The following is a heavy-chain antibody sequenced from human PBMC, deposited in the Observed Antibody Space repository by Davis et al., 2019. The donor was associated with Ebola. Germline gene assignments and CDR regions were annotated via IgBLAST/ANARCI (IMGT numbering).Heavy chain of an antibody. CDR2: LSSSGIAT. J-gene: IGHJ4*02. D-gene: IGHD3-10*01. CDR1: GFTVSDNY. V-gene: IGHV3-23*01. CDR3: AKGPYYYGTGSDIYYFDS. Sequence: PGPSLRLSCAASGFTVSDNYMSWVRQAPGKGLEWVSALSSSGIATYYSDSVKGRFTISRDNSKNTVHLQMDSLRADDTATYFCAKGPYYYGTGSDIYYFDSWGQGTLVTVSS.